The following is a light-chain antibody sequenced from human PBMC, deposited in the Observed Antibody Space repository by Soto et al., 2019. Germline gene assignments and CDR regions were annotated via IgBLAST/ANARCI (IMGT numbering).Light chain of an antibody. CDR1: SSNIESNT. V-gene: IGLV1-44*01. CDR2: SNN. J-gene: IGLJ3*02. CDR3: AAWADSLNEGV. Sequence: QSVLTQPPSASGTPGQRVTISCSGSSSNIESNTVYWYQQLPGTAPKLLIYSNNQRPPGVPDRFSGSKSGTSASVAISGLQSEDVADYYCAAWADSLNEGVFGGGTKLTVL.